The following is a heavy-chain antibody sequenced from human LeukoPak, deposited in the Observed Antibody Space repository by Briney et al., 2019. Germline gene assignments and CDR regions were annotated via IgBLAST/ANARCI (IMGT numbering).Heavy chain of an antibody. CDR3: ARASSLRRGYDRFFDY. CDR2: IYSGGST. D-gene: IGHD5-12*01. Sequence: GGSLRLSCAASGFTVSSNYMSWVRQAPGKGLEWVSVIYSGGSTYYADSVKGRFTISRDNSKNTLYPQMNSLRAEDTAVYYCARASSLRRGYDRFFDYWGQGTLVTVSS. J-gene: IGHJ4*02. V-gene: IGHV3-66*01. CDR1: GFTVSSNY.